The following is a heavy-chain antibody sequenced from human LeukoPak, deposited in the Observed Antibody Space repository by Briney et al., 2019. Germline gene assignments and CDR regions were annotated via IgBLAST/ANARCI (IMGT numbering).Heavy chain of an antibody. Sequence: GGSLRLSCAASGFTFSDYVMGWVRQAPGKGLEWVAGISDSGHRTYYVDSVKGRFTISRDNSKNTLYLQMNSLRAEDTAVYYCAKDSSMVRGDYDYFDYWGQGTLVTVSS. CDR3: AKDSSMVRGDYDYFDY. V-gene: IGHV3-23*01. CDR1: GFTFSDYV. D-gene: IGHD3-10*01. J-gene: IGHJ4*02. CDR2: ISDSGHRT.